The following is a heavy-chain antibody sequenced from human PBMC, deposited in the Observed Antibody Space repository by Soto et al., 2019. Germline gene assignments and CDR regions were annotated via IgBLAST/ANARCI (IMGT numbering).Heavy chain of an antibody. CDR3: ARDSYYDILTGYSRNAFDI. V-gene: IGHV1-2*02. CDR1: GYTFIGYY. Sequence: ASVKVSCKTSGYTFIGYYMHWVRQAPGQGLEWLGWINPNSGATIYAQKFQARVTMTRDTSINTAYMELSRLRSDDTAVYYCARDSYYDILTGYSRNAFDIWGQGTMVTVS. J-gene: IGHJ3*02. CDR2: INPNSGAT. D-gene: IGHD3-9*01.